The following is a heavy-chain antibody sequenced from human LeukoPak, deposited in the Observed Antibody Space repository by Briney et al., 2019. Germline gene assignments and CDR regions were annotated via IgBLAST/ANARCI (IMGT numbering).Heavy chain of an antibody. D-gene: IGHD3-10*01. CDR3: ARMTSRSGSGSYFFDN. CDR1: GGSISSGGYS. J-gene: IGHJ4*02. V-gene: IGHV4-30-2*02. CDR2: IYHSGST. Sequence: SQTLSLTCAVSGGSISSGGYSWSWIRRPPGKGLEWIGYIYHSGSTYYNPSLKSRVTISVDMSKNQFSLKVNSVTAADTAVYYCARMTSRSGSGSYFFDNWGQGTLVTVSS.